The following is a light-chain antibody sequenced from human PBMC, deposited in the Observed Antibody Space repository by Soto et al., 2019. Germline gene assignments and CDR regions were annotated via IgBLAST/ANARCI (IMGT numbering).Light chain of an antibody. CDR2: RAS. CDR1: QSLSDN. CDR3: QQYSKWPPWT. V-gene: IGKV3-15*01. Sequence: EIVMPQSTATLAGSPGETVTLSCRASQSLSDNLAWYQQKPGQAPRLLIFRASTRATGVPARFSGRGSGTEFTLTISGLQSEDFEVYYCQQYSKWPPWTFGPGTKVEIK. J-gene: IGKJ1*01.